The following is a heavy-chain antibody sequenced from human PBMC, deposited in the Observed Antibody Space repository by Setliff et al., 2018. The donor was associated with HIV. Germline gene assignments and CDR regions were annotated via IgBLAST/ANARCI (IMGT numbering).Heavy chain of an antibody. CDR1: EYIFANYA. CDR3: ARGLRQLERSNYFDY. V-gene: IGHV1-3*01. Sequence: ASVKVSCKASEYIFANYAMNWVRQAPGQSLEWMGWINAGNGNTKYSQKFQGRVTITRDTSAITAYIEVNSLTSDDTAVYFCARGLRQLERSNYFDYWGQGTPVTVSS. J-gene: IGHJ4*02. D-gene: IGHD1-1*01. CDR2: INAGNGNT.